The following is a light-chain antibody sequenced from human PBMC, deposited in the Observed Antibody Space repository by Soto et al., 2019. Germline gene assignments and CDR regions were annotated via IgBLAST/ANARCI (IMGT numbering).Light chain of an antibody. CDR3: LQDINYPWT. V-gene: IGKV1-6*01. CDR2: GAS. CDR1: QGIGNA. Sequence: AIQMTPSPSSLSSSLGGIVTISCLSSQGIGNALGWYQQKPGKPPKVLIYGASNLQSGVPPRFSGSGSGTDFTLAISSLQPEDSATYYCLQDINYPWTFGQGTKVDIK. J-gene: IGKJ1*01.